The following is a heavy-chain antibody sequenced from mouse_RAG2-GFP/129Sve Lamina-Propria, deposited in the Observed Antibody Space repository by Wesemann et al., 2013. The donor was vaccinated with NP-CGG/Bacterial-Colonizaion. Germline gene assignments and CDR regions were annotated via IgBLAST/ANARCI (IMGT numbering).Heavy chain of an antibody. D-gene: IGHD3-2*01. CDR1: GFTFSNYW. Sequence: EVKLEESGGGLVQPGGSMKLSCVASGFTFSNYWMNWVRQSPEKGLEWVAQIRLKSDNYATHYAESVKGRFTISRDDSKSSVYLQMNNLRAEDTGIYYCTGDSSQLYAMDYWGQGTSVTVSS. J-gene: IGHJ4*01. V-gene: IGHV6-3*01. CDR2: IRLKSDNYAT. CDR3: TGDSSQLYAMDY.